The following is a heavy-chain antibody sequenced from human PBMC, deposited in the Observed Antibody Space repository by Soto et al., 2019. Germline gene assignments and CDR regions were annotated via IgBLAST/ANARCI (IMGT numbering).Heavy chain of an antibody. CDR1: GFTFSGYW. CDR2: IKHDGSVQ. D-gene: IGHD4-4*01. Sequence: PGGSLRLSCEASGFTFSGYWMSWVRQAPGKGLEWVADIKHDGSVQYHVDSVKGRLTISRDNAKKQLYLQMNGLRAEDTALYYCARAPYSNAWYRFDLWGQGTLVTVSS. CDR3: ARAPYSNAWYRFDL. V-gene: IGHV3-7*03. J-gene: IGHJ4*02.